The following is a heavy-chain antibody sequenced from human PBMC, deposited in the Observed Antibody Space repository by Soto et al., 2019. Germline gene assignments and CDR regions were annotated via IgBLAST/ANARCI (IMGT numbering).Heavy chain of an antibody. D-gene: IGHD2-8*01. CDR2: IIVSHGRP. V-gene: IGHV1-3*01. J-gene: IGHJ4*02. Sequence: QVQLVQSGAAVKEPGASVKVSCKASGYTFTSHTIHWARQAPGQGLEWMGWIIVSHGRPRIAPQFQGRVTFTTDTSATTAYMELDSLTAEDTAVYFCALEPGDGVPGDFWGQGTLVVVAS. CDR3: ALEPGDGVPGDF. CDR1: GYTFTSHT.